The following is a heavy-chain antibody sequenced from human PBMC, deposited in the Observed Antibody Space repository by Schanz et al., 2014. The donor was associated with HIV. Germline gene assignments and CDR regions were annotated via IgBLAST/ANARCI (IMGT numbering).Heavy chain of an antibody. D-gene: IGHD3-3*01. Sequence: EVQLVESGGGLVKPGGSLRLSCAASGFIFSSYSMNWVRQAPGKGLEWVSSISSGSSHIYNADSVKGRFTISRDNARNTLYLQMNSLRAEDTAVYYCARDVINYDFWSGYYTWGQGTRVTVSS. CDR1: GFIFSSYS. V-gene: IGHV3-21*01. CDR3: ARDVINYDFWSGYYT. J-gene: IGHJ5*02. CDR2: ISSGSSHI.